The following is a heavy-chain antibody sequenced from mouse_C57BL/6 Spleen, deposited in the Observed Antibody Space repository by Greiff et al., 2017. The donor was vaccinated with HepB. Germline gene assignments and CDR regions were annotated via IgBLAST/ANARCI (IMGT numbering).Heavy chain of an antibody. CDR2: INPSNGGT. Sequence: QVQLQQSGTELVKPGASVKLSCKASGYTFTSYWMHWVKQRPGQGLEWIGNINPSNGGTNYNEKFKSKATLTVDKSSSTAYMQLSSLTSEDSAVYYCAREASYYYGSRAWFAYWGQGTLVTVSA. CDR1: GYTFTSYW. CDR3: AREASYYYGSRAWFAY. J-gene: IGHJ3*01. D-gene: IGHD1-1*01. V-gene: IGHV1-53*01.